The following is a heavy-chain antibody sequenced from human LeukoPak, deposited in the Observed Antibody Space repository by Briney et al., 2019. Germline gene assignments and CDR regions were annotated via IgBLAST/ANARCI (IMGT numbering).Heavy chain of an antibody. CDR2: INHSGST. J-gene: IGHJ4*02. V-gene: IGHV4-34*01. CDR1: GGSFSGYY. D-gene: IGHD3-3*01. Sequence: AETLSLTCAVYGGSFSGYYWRWIRQPPGKGLEWIGEINHSGSTNYNPSLESRVTISVDTSKNQFSLKLISVTAADTAVYYCARHASDFWSGYYTPYYFDYWGQGTLVTVSS. CDR3: ARHASDFWSGYYTPYYFDY.